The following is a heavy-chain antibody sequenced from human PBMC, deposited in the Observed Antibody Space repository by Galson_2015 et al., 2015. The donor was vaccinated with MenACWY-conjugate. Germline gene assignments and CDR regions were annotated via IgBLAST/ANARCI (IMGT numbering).Heavy chain of an antibody. V-gene: IGHV1-3*01. CDR3: VRESLVVVSAVLRGGYFDC. J-gene: IGHJ4*02. D-gene: IGHD2-15*01. CDR2: INPANGNT. Sequence: SVKVSCKASGYTFTTYAMHWVRQAPGQRLEWMGWINPANGNTKYSQNFQGRLTFTRDTSATTVYMELSSLRSEDTAMFYCVRESLVVVSAVLRGGYFDCWGQGTLVTVSS. CDR1: GYTFTTYA.